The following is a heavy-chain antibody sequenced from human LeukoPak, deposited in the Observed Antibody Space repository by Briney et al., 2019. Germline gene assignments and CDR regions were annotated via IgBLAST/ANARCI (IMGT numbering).Heavy chain of an antibody. V-gene: IGHV3-7*01. D-gene: IGHD2/OR15-2a*01. CDR2: IKEDGSAT. CDR1: RFTFGKYW. J-gene: IGHJ4*02. CDR3: ARGGTQSPID. Sequence: GGSLRLSCVASRFTFGKYWMSWVRQAPEKGLEWVANIKEDGSATYYVDSVKGRFTISRDNAKNSLYLQMNSLRVEDTAVYYCARGGTQSPIDWGPGTLVTVSS.